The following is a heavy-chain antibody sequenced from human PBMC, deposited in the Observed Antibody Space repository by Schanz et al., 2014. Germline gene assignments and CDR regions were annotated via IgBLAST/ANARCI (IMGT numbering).Heavy chain of an antibody. CDR1: GDSISSTSYY. V-gene: IGHV4-39*01. J-gene: IGHJ4*02. CDR3: ASLWGGWRIPDY. D-gene: IGHD3-16*01. CDR2: IYYSGST. Sequence: QLQMQESGPGLVKPSETLSLTCSVSGDSISSTSYYWGWIRQPPGKGLEWIGSIYYSGSTYYNASTKGRVTIPVDTSKNQFSLKLTSVTAADSAVYYCASLWGGWRIPDYWGQGTLVTVSS.